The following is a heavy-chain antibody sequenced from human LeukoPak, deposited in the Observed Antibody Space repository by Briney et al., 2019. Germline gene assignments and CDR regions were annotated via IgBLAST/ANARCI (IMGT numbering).Heavy chain of an antibody. CDR1: DSTSISNA. D-gene: IGHD3-22*01. CDR3: ARAAYDSSGYLTL. J-gene: IGHJ4*02. Sequence: PGGPLGLSWAASDSTSISNAMNWVRKAPGKGREWVAVISYDGSNKYYADSVKGRLTISRDNSKNTLFLQMNSLRAEDTAVYYCARAAYDSSGYLTLWGQGTLVTVSS. V-gene: IGHV3-30-3*01. CDR2: ISYDGSNK.